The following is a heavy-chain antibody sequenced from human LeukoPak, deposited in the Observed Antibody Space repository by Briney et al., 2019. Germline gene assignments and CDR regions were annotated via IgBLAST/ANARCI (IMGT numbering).Heavy chain of an antibody. V-gene: IGHV3-23*01. D-gene: IGHD5-24*01. J-gene: IGHJ1*01. CDR1: GFTFNIYA. Sequence: GGSLRLSCAASGFTFNIYAMSWVRQAPGKGLEWVSAISETSRKTYYADSVKGRFTISRDNSKSTLYLRMNGLRDEDTAVYYCVQEARRDGYKLAPVAEHWGQGTLVTVSS. CDR2: ISETSRKT. CDR3: VQEARRDGYKLAPVAEH.